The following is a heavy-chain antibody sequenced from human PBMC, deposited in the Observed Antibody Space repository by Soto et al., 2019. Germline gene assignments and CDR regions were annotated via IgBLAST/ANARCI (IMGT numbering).Heavy chain of an antibody. CDR1: GLSITDSEMG. J-gene: IGHJ5*02. CDR2: IDSSGEK. D-gene: IGHD3-16*01. CDR3: ARRHLAVAVSPWFDP. Sequence: QVTLKESGPVLVKPTETLTLRCTVSGLSITDSEMGVSWIRQPPGKALEWLAHIDSSGEKSYRTFWKSRLTISKDTSKSQIVLIMTNMDPADTATYYCARRHLAVAVSPWFDPWGQGILVTVSS. V-gene: IGHV2-26*01.